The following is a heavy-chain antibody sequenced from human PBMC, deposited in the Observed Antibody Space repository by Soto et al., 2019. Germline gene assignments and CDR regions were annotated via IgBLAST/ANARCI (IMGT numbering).Heavy chain of an antibody. CDR3: VKDRDSNSWPSRDV. J-gene: IGHJ6*02. V-gene: IGHV1-2*02. Sequence: ASVKVSCKASGYTFTGYYMHWVRQAPGQGLEWMGWISPKSGSIKYAQKFQGRVIMTTDTSTSTAYMEVRSLRSDDTAVYYCVKDRDSNSWPSRDVWGPGTTVTVSS. D-gene: IGHD3-22*01. CDR2: ISPKSGSI. CDR1: GYTFTGYY.